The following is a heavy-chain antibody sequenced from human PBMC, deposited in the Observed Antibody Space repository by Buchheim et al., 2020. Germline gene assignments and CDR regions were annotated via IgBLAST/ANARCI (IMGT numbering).Heavy chain of an antibody. V-gene: IGHV4-39*01. CDR1: GGSISSSSYY. CDR2: IYYSGST. Sequence: QLQLQESGPGLVKPSETLSLTCTVSGGSISSSSYYWGWIRQPPGKGLEWIGSIYYSGSTYYNPSLKSRVTISVDTSKNQFSLKLSSVTAADTAVYYCARRLTIFGVVNYYYYMDVWGKGTT. J-gene: IGHJ6*03. D-gene: IGHD3-3*01. CDR3: ARRLTIFGVVNYYYYMDV.